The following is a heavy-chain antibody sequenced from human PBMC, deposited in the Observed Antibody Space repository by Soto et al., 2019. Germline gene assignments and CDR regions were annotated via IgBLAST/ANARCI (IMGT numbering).Heavy chain of an antibody. CDR1: GGSFSGYY. V-gene: IGHV4-34*01. Sequence: SETLSLTCAVYGGSFSGYYWSWIRQPTGKGLEWIGKINPSGSTNYNPSLKSRVTISVDTSKNQFSLELSSVTAADTAVYYCARGYCSGGSCYPAGRYYYYYMDVWDKGTTVTVSS. D-gene: IGHD2-15*01. CDR2: INPSGST. CDR3: ARGYCSGGSCYPAGRYYYYYMDV. J-gene: IGHJ6*03.